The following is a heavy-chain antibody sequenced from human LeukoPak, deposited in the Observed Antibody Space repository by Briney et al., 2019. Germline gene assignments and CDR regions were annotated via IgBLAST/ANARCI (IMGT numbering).Heavy chain of an antibody. CDR2: ISSSSSHI. D-gene: IGHD4-17*01. J-gene: IGHJ6*03. V-gene: IGHV3-21*01. Sequence: GGSLRPSCAASGFTFSSYSMNWVRQAPGKGLEWVSSISSSSSHIYYADSVKGRFTISRDNAKNSLYLQMNSLRAEDTAVYYCARVGYYGDYGRVDYYYYMDVWGKGTTVTVSS. CDR1: GFTFSSYS. CDR3: ARVGYYGDYGRVDYYYYMDV.